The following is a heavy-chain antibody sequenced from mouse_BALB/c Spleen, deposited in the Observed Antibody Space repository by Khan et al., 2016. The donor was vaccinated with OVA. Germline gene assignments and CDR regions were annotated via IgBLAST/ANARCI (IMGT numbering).Heavy chain of an antibody. V-gene: IGHV5-15*02. CDR3: VRGGFAY. CDR1: GFTFIDYG. J-gene: IGHJ3*01. CDR2: ISSVAYSI. Sequence: EVELVESGGGLVQPGGSRKLSCAASGFTFIDYGMAWVRQTPGKGPEWIAFISSVAYSIYYADTVTGRFIISRENAKNTLYLEMSSLRSDDTAMYYCVRGGFAYWGQGTLVTVSA.